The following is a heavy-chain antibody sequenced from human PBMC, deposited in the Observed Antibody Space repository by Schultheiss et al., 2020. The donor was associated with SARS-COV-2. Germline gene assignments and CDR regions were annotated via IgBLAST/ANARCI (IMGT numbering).Heavy chain of an antibody. Sequence: SETLSLTCAVYGGSFSGYYWSWIRQPPGKGLEWIGEINHSGSTYYNPSLKSRVTISVDTSKNQFSLKLSSVTAADTAVYYCARDIHYYYYGMDVWGQGTTVTVSS. V-gene: IGHV4-34*01. CDR2: INHSGST. J-gene: IGHJ6*02. CDR3: ARDIHYYYYGMDV. CDR1: GGSFSGYY.